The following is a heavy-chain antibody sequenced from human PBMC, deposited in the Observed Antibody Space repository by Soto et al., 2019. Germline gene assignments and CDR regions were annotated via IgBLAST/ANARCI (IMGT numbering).Heavy chain of an antibody. D-gene: IGHD5-18*01. V-gene: IGHV3-74*01. J-gene: IGHJ4*02. CDR3: ARGGADTAMANDY. CDR1: GFTFSRYW. CDR2: INPDGSTT. Sequence: GGSLRLSGAASGFTFSRYWMHWVRQAPGKGLVWVSRINPDGSTTNYADSVKGRFTISRDSAKNTLYLHVNSARVEDTAVYYCARGGADTAMANDYLGQGTLVTISS.